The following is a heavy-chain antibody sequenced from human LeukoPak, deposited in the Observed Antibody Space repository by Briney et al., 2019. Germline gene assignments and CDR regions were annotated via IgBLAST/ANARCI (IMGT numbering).Heavy chain of an antibody. CDR1: GFTFSSYG. CDR2: ISGSGGST. CDR3: AREDTAMEAFDY. D-gene: IGHD5-18*01. Sequence: GGTLRLSCAASGFTFSSYGMSWVRQAPGKGLEWVSAISGSGGSTYYADSVKGRFTISRDNSKNSLYLQMNSLRAEDTAVYYCAREDTAMEAFDYWGQGTLVTVSS. J-gene: IGHJ4*02. V-gene: IGHV3-23*01.